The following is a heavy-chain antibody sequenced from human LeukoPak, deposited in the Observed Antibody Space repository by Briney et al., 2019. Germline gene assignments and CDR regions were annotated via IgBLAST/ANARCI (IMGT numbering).Heavy chain of an antibody. V-gene: IGHV3-21*06. CDR1: GFTFSGYN. CDR2: ISSSRRGSKKYI. J-gene: IGHJ6*02. Sequence: PAGTLTLTCAAYGFTFSGYNWNWVRQAPGKGLEWVSSISSSRRGSKKYIYYGDSVKCRFTVPRANAQYSLYLRMNTLRAEDTDVSECARDCTSAACYSGLDVWGQVTTVTVSS. D-gene: IGHD2-2*01. CDR3: ARDCTSAACYSGLDV.